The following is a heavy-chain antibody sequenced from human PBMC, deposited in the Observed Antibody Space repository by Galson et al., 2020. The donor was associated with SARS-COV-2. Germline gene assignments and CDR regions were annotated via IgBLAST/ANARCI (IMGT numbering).Heavy chain of an antibody. CDR3: AREWGDINSSVLDY. CDR2: INPSGDIT. D-gene: IGHD2-21*01. J-gene: IGHJ4*02. Sequence: ASVKVSCKASGYTFISFYIHWVRQAPGQGLAWMGVINPSGDITSYAPKLRGRVTVTRDMSTQTVYMELSSLTSEDTAVYYCAREWGDINSSVLDYWGQGSLVVVSS. V-gene: IGHV1-46*04. CDR1: GYTFISFY.